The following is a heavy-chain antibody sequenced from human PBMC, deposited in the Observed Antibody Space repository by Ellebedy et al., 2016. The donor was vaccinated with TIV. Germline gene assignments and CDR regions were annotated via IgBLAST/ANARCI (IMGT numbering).Heavy chain of an antibody. V-gene: IGHV1-69*04. J-gene: IGHJ4*02. CDR2: IIPILGIA. CDR3: AREKLEDYYSSGSSGNDY. Sequence: AASVKVSCKASGGTFSSYAISWARQAPGQGLEWMGRIIPILGIANYAQKFQGRVTITADKSTSTAYMELSSLRSEDTAVYYCAREKLEDYYSSGSSGNDYWGQGTLVTVSS. CDR1: GGTFSSYA. D-gene: IGHD3-10*01.